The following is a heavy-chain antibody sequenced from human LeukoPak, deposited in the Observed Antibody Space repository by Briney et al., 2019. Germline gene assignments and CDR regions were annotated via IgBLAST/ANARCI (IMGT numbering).Heavy chain of an antibody. J-gene: IGHJ3*02. Sequence: SETLSLTCAVYDGSFSGYSWSWIRQPPGKRLEWIGDINSGGSTHYNPSLKSRITISVDTSKNQFSLKLTSATAADTAMYYCARMINWGDAFDIWGQGTMVTVSS. CDR1: DGSFSGYS. V-gene: IGHV4-34*01. CDR3: ARMINWGDAFDI. CDR2: INSGGST. D-gene: IGHD7-27*01.